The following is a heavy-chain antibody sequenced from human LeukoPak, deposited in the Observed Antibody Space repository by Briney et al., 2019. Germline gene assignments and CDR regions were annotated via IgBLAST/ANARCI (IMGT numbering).Heavy chain of an antibody. J-gene: IGHJ4*02. CDR1: GYTFTGYY. Sequence: ASVKVSCKASGYTFTGYYMHWVRRAPGQGLEWMEWINPNSGGTNYAQKFQGRVTMTRDTSISTAYMELSRLRSDDTAVYYCARDYELGTAGTAYEYFDYWGQGTLVTVSS. V-gene: IGHV1-2*02. D-gene: IGHD1-1*01. CDR2: INPNSGGT. CDR3: ARDYELGTAGTAYEYFDY.